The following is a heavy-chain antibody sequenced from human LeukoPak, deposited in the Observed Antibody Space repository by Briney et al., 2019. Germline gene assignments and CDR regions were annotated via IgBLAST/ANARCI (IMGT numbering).Heavy chain of an antibody. V-gene: IGHV3-74*01. Sequence: GGSLRLSCAASEFTFSSFWMHWIRQAPGKGLAWVSRINRDASSTNYADSVKGRFTISRENAKNSLSLQMNSLRAEDTAVYYCVRQQTPHGNFDYWGQGTLVTVSS. J-gene: IGHJ4*02. D-gene: IGHD1-26*01. CDR3: VRQQTPHGNFDY. CDR2: INRDASST. CDR1: EFTFSSFW.